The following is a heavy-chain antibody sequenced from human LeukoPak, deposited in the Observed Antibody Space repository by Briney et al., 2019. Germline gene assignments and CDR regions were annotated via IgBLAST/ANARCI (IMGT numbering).Heavy chain of an antibody. V-gene: IGHV3-7*01. CDR3: ARVVLRLLEWSIHFDY. Sequence: PGGSLRLSCAASGFTFSSYWMSWVRQAPGKGLEWVANIKQDGSEKYYVDSVKGRFTISRDNAKNSLYLQMNSLRAEDTAVYYCARVVLRLLEWSIHFDYWGQGTLVTVSS. J-gene: IGHJ4*02. D-gene: IGHD3-3*01. CDR2: IKQDGSEK. CDR1: GFTFSSYW.